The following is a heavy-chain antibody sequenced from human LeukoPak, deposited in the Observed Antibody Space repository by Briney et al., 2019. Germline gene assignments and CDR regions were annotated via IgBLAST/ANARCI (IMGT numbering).Heavy chain of an antibody. CDR1: GFTFNTYW. CDR2: IKQDGSEK. CDR3: ARGKGPDP. J-gene: IGHJ5*02. Sequence: GGSLRLSCAASGFTFNTYWMSWVRQAPGKGLEWVAKIKQDGSEKYYVDSVKGRFITSRDNAENSLYLQMNSLRAEDTAAYYCARGKGPDPWGQGTLVTVSS. V-gene: IGHV3-7*04.